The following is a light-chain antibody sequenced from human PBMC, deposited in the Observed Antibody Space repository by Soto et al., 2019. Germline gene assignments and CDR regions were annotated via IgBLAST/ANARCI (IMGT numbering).Light chain of an antibody. CDR1: QNFANY. CDR3: QPYNNWPLT. J-gene: IGKJ4*01. Sequence: EMVLAQSPATLSLSRGERATLACRASQNFANYLDWYQQKPGQAPRLLIYDTSTRATGVPTRFSGSRSGAEFTLTINSLQSEDFAVYYCQPYNNWPLTFGGGTKVDIK. CDR2: DTS. V-gene: IGKV3-15*01.